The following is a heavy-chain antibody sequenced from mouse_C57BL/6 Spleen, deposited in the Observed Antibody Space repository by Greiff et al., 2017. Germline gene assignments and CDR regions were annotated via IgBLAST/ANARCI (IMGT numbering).Heavy chain of an antibody. J-gene: IGHJ3*01. D-gene: IGHD2-2*01. CDR3: ARPGVTTRAWFAY. Sequence: EVQVVESGGGLVKPGGSLKLSCAASGFTFSDYGMHWVRQAPEKGLEWVAYISSGSSTIYYADTVKGRFTISRDNAKNTLFLQMTSLRSEDTAMYYCARPGVTTRAWFAYWGQGTLVTVSA. V-gene: IGHV5-17*01. CDR1: GFTFSDYG. CDR2: ISSGSSTI.